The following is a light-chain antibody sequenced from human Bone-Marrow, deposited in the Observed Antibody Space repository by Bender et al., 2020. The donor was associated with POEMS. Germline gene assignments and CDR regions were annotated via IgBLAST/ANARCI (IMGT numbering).Light chain of an antibody. J-gene: IGLJ2*01. CDR1: SSDVGAYNL. V-gene: IGLV2-23*01. CDR2: EGS. CDR3: CSFAGRSKV. Sequence: QSALTQPASVSGSPGQSITISCSGTSSDVGAYNLVSWYQQHPVRAPKLMIYEGSKRPSGISNRFSGSKSGNTASLTISGLEAEDEADYYCCSFAGRSKVFGGGTKVTVL.